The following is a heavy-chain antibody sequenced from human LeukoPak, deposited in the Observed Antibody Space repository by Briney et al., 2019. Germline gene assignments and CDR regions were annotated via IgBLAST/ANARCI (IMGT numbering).Heavy chain of an antibody. Sequence: PSETLSLTCAVWSRPHSGYYWIRTRQPPGKGLEWIGEINHSGSANYNPSLKSRVTISVATSKNQSSLKLSFVTAADTAVYYCARNYQGYYYYMDVWGKGATVTVSS. D-gene: IGHD1-7*01. CDR1: SRPHSGYY. CDR2: INHSGSA. V-gene: IGHV4-34*01. CDR3: ARNYQGYYYYMDV. J-gene: IGHJ6*03.